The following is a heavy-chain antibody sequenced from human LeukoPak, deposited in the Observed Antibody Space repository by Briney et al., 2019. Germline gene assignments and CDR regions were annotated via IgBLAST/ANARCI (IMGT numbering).Heavy chain of an antibody. Sequence: SETLSLTCTVSDGSISSYYWSWIRQPPGKGLEWIGYIYYSGSTNYNPSLKSRVTISVDTSKNQFSLKLSSVTAADTAVYYCAAHYGDFGRPHWYFDLWGRGTLVTVSS. D-gene: IGHD4-17*01. J-gene: IGHJ2*01. V-gene: IGHV4-59*01. CDR2: IYYSGST. CDR3: AAHYGDFGRPHWYFDL. CDR1: DGSISSYY.